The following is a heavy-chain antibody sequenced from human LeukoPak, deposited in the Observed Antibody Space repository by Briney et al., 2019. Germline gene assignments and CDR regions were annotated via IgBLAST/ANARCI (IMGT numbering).Heavy chain of an antibody. CDR3: ARVGSYSYGYHYYYNYMDV. CDR2: IHPNSGGT. Sequence: GASVTVSFKSSGYTFTGYYMHWVRQAPGQGLEWMGWIHPNSGGTNYAQKFQGRVTMTRDTSISTAYMELSRLRSDDTAVYYCARVGSYSYGYHYYYNYMDVWGKGTTVTVSS. V-gene: IGHV1-2*02. CDR1: GYTFTGYY. J-gene: IGHJ6*03. D-gene: IGHD5-18*01.